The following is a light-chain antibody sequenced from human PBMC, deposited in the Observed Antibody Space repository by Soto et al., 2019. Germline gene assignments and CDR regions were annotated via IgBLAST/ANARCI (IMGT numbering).Light chain of an antibody. V-gene: IGKV1-5*03. J-gene: IGKJ4*01. CDR3: QQYERYPMT. CDR1: QSISPW. CDR2: KAS. Sequence: DSQMTQFPSTLSASVGDRVTITCRASQSISPWLAWYQQKPGKAPKILISKASTLQSGVPPRFSGSGSGTEFTLTISSLQPDDFATYECQQYERYPMTFGGGTKVEIK.